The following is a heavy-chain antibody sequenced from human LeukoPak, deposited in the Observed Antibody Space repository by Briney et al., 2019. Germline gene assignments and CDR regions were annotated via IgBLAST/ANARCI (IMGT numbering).Heavy chain of an antibody. J-gene: IGHJ6*02. Sequence: ASVKVSCKASGYTFTRYAMHWVRQAPGQRLEWMGWINAGNGNTKYSQKFQGRVTITRDTSASTAYMELSSLRSEDTAVYYCARDKYYYGSGSYLLDYYYYGMDVWGQGTTVTVSS. V-gene: IGHV1-3*01. CDR1: GYTFTRYA. CDR3: ARDKYYYGSGSYLLDYYYYGMDV. CDR2: INAGNGNT. D-gene: IGHD3-10*01.